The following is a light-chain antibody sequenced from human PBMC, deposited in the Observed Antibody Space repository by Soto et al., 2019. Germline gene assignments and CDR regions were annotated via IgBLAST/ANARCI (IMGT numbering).Light chain of an antibody. V-gene: IGKV1-5*01. CDR3: QQYDTYAT. Sequence: DIQMTQSPSTLPASVGDRVTITCRASQSISNRLAWYHQKPGKTPNLLIYDASNLGSVVPSRFSGSGSGTEFTLTISSLQPDDFANYYCQQYDTYATFGQGTKVDNK. CDR2: DAS. J-gene: IGKJ1*01. CDR1: QSISNR.